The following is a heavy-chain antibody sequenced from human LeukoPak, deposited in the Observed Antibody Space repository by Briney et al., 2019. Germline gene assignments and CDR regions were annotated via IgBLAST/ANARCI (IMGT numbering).Heavy chain of an antibody. CDR1: GGTFSSYA. CDR3: ASTALYCSSTSCYSLRWFDP. V-gene: IGHV1-69*10. CDR2: IIPILGTA. Sequence: GASVKVSCKASGGTFSSYAISWVRQAPGQGLEWMGGIIPILGTANYAQKFQGRVTITADKSTSTAYMELSSLRSEDTAVYYCASTALYCSSTSCYSLRWFDPWGQGTLVTVSS. J-gene: IGHJ5*02. D-gene: IGHD2-2*01.